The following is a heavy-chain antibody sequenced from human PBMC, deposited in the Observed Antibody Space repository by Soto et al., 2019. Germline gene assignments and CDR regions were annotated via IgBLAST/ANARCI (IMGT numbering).Heavy chain of an antibody. J-gene: IGHJ6*02. V-gene: IGHV3-33*01. Sequence: QVQLVESGGGVVQPGRSLRLSCAASGFTFSSYGMHWVRQAPGKGLSWVAVIWYDGSNKYYADSVKGRFTISRDNSKNTRYLQMNSLRAEDTAVYYCARAQGYYGMDVWGQGTTVTVSS. CDR3: ARAQGYYGMDV. CDR1: GFTFSSYG. CDR2: IWYDGSNK.